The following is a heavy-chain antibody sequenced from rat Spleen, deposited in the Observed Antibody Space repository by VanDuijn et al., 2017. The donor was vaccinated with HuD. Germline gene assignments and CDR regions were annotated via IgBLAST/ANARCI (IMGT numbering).Heavy chain of an antibody. V-gene: IGHV5-29*01. Sequence: EVQLVESDGGLVQPGRSLKLSCAASGFTFSDYYMAWVRQAPTKGLEWVATISYDGSSTYYRDSGKGRFTISRDNAKSTLYLQMDSLKSEDTATYYCARHRAHYWYFDFWGPGTMVTVSS. CDR3: ARHRAHYWYFDF. J-gene: IGHJ1*01. CDR2: ISYDGSST. CDR1: GFTFSDYY.